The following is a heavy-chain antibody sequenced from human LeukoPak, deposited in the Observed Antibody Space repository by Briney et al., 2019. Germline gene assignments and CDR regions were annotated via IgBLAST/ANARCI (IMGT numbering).Heavy chain of an antibody. CDR2: IIGSGGTT. J-gene: IGHJ6*02. Sequence: GGSLRLSCSASGFTFSSYAMNWVRQAPGKGLEWVSIIIGSGGTTYYADSVKGRFTISRDNSKNTLYLQMNSLRAEDTAVYYCAKSEENYYFYGMDVWGQGTTVTGSS. CDR1: GFTFSSYA. V-gene: IGHV3-23*01. CDR3: AKSEENYYFYGMDV.